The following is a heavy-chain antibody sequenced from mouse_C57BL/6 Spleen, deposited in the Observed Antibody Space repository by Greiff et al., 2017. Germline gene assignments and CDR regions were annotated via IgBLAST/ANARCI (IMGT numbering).Heavy chain of an antibody. D-gene: IGHD1-2*01. Sequence: QVKLQQSGAELVRPGASVTLSCKASGSTFSDYEMHWVKQTPVHGLEWIGAIDPETGGTAYNQKLKGTDILTAAKASSTAYIELRSLTSEDSAVYYCTREGYGLYAMDYWGQGTSVTVSS. CDR2: IDPETGGT. J-gene: IGHJ4*01. V-gene: IGHV1-15*01. CDR1: GSTFSDYE. CDR3: TREGYGLYAMDY.